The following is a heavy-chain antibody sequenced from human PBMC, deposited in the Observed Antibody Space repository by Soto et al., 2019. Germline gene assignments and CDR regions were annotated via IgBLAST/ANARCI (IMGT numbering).Heavy chain of an antibody. J-gene: IGHJ6*02. CDR2: IYPGDSDT. CDR3: ARLGEDGMDV. CDR1: GHSFTNYW. Sequence: GESLKISCSGSGHSFTNYWLSWVRQMPGTGLEWMGIIYPGDSDTRYSPSFQGQVTISADKSISTAYLHWSSLKASDTAVYYCARLGEDGMDVWGQGTTVTVSS. V-gene: IGHV5-51*01.